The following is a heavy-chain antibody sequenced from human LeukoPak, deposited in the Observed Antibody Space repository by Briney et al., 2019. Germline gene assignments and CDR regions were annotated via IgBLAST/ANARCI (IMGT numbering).Heavy chain of an antibody. CDR3: ATIKRGSIYGYFDF. CDR2: MYDSEKT. V-gene: IGHV4-59*11. J-gene: IGHJ4*02. Sequence: SETLSLTCTVSGVSITSHYWSWIRQPPGKGLEWIGYMYDSEKTKDNLSFKSRSTLSADTSKNQFSLRLSSVTAEDTAVYYSATIKRGSIYGYFDFWGQGILVTVSS. D-gene: IGHD5-18*01. CDR1: GVSITSHY.